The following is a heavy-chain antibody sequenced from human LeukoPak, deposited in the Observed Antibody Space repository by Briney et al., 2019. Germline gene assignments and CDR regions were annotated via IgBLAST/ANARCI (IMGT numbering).Heavy chain of an antibody. V-gene: IGHV4-39*07. CDR2: IYSSGST. D-gene: IGHD3-10*01. Sequence: SETLSLTCTVSGGSISSSYYYWGWIRQPPGKGLEWIGSIYSSGSTYYTPSLKSRITISVDTSRNQFSLKLNSVTAADTAVYYCARSGRGSSAGFDYWGQGTLVTVSS. CDR1: GGSISSSYYY. J-gene: IGHJ4*02. CDR3: ARSGRGSSAGFDY.